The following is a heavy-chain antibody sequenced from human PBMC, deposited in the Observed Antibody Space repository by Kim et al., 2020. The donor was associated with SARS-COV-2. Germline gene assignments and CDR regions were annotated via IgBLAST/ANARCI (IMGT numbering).Heavy chain of an antibody. J-gene: IGHJ3*02. Sequence: GSVKGRFTISIENSKNSLYLQMSCLRAWDTAVYYCARSAHSSGWPDAFDIWGQGTMVTVSS. D-gene: IGHD6-19*01. V-gene: IGHV3-13*01. CDR3: ARSAHSSGWPDAFDI.